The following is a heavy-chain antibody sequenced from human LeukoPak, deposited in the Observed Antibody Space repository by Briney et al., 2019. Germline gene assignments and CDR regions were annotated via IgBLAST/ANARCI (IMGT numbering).Heavy chain of an antibody. D-gene: IGHD3-10*02. CDR3: AELGMIGGV. CDR2: ISSSGSTM. Sequence: PGGSLRLSCAASGFTFSTYEMHWVRQAPGKGLEWVSYISSSGSTMNYGASVKGRFTISRDTAKNSLYLQMHSLRAEDTAVYYCAELGMIGGVWGKGTTVTISS. J-gene: IGHJ6*04. CDR1: GFTFSTYE. V-gene: IGHV3-48*03.